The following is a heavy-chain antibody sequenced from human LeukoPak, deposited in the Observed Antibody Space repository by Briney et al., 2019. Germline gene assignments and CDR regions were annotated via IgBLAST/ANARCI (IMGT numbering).Heavy chain of an antibody. D-gene: IGHD5-12*01. CDR2: ISGSGGST. CDR1: GFTFSSYA. J-gene: IGHJ6*04. Sequence: GGSLRLSCAASGFTFSSYAMSWVRQAPGKGLEWVSAISGSGGSTYYADSVKGRFAISRDNSKNTLYLQMNSLRAEDTAVYYCAKDKATMDYYGMDVWGKGTTVTVSS. V-gene: IGHV3-23*01. CDR3: AKDKATMDYYGMDV.